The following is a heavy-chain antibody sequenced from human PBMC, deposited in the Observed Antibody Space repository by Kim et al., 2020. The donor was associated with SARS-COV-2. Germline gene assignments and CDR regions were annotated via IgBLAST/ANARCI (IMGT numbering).Heavy chain of an antibody. Sequence: GGSLRLSCAASGFTFSDHYMDWVRQAPGKGLEWFGRTRNKANSYTTEYAASVKGRFTISRDDSKNSLYLQMNSLKTEDTAVYYCARYYYDSSGYYRFDYWGQGTLVTVSS. V-gene: IGHV3-72*01. CDR2: TRNKANSYTT. D-gene: IGHD3-22*01. CDR3: ARYYYDSSGYYRFDY. CDR1: GFTFSDHY. J-gene: IGHJ4*02.